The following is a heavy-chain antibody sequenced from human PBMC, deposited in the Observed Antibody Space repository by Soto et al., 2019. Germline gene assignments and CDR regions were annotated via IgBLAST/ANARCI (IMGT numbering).Heavy chain of an antibody. CDR2: IYYSGST. V-gene: IGHV4-30-4*01. D-gene: IGHD3-3*01. J-gene: IGHJ5*02. Sequence: LSLTCTVSGGSISSGDYYWSWIRQPPVKGLEWVGYIYYSGSTYYNPSLKSRVTISVDTSKNQFSLKLSSVTAADTAVYYCARVYYDFWSGYGSWFDPWGQGIVVTVS. CDR1: GGSISSGDYY. CDR3: ARVYYDFWSGYGSWFDP.